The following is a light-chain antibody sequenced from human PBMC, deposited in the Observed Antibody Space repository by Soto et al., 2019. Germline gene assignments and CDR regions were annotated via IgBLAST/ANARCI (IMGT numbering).Light chain of an antibody. Sequence: QLVLTQPPSVSGAPGQRVTISCTGSSSNIGAGYDVHWYQQLPGTAPKLLLYNDNNRPSGVPDRISGSKSGTSASLAITGLQAEDEADYYCQSYDSSLSGYVFGTGTKVTVL. CDR1: SSNIGAGYD. CDR2: NDN. CDR3: QSYDSSLSGYV. J-gene: IGLJ1*01. V-gene: IGLV1-40*01.